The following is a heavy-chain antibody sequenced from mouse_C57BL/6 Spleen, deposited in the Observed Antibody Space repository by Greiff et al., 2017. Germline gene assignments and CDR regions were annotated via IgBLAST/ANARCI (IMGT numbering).Heavy chain of an antibody. CDR1: GFTFSDYG. CDR2: ISSGSSTI. CDR3: ARDYGSRVPGWFAY. V-gene: IGHV5-17*01. J-gene: IGHJ3*01. D-gene: IGHD1-1*01. Sequence: VQLKESGGGLVKPGGSLKLSCAASGFTFSDYGMHWVRQAPEKGLEWVAYISSGSSTIYYADTVKGRFTISRDNAKNTLFLQMTSLRSEDTAMYYCARDYGSRVPGWFAYWGQGTLVTVSA.